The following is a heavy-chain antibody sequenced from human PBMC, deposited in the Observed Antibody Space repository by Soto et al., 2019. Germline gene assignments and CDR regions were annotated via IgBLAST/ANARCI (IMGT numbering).Heavy chain of an antibody. V-gene: IGHV1-58*01. J-gene: IGHJ4*02. CDR2: IVVGSGNT. Sequence: SVKVSCKASGFTFTSSAVQWVRQARGQRLEWIGWIVVGSGNTNYAQKFQERVTITRDMSTSTAYMELSSLRPEDTAVYYCAASRSGYYSNFDYWGQGTLVTVSS. CDR3: AASRSGYYSNFDY. D-gene: IGHD3-22*01. CDR1: GFTFTSSA.